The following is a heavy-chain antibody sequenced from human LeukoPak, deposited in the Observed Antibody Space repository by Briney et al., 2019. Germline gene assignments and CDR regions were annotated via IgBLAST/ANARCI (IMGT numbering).Heavy chain of an antibody. J-gene: IGHJ4*02. CDR1: GFTVSSNY. Sequence: GGSLRLSCAASGFTVSSNYMSWVRQAPGTGLEWVSVIYSGGSTYYADSVKGRFTISRDNSKNTLYLQMNSLRAEDTAVYYCARDLACSSTSCYPHFDYWGQGTLVTVSS. V-gene: IGHV3-66*02. D-gene: IGHD2-2*01. CDR2: IYSGGST. CDR3: ARDLACSSTSCYPHFDY.